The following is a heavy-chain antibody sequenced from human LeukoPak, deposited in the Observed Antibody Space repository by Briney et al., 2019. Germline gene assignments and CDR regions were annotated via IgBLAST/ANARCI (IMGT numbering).Heavy chain of an antibody. Sequence: PGGPLRLSCAASGFTFSSYSMNWVRQAPGKGLEWVSSISSSSSYIYYADSVKGRFTISRDNAKNSLYLQMNSLRAEDTAVYYCARDPPAVAGLENWGQGTLVTVSS. V-gene: IGHV3-21*01. CDR2: ISSSSSYI. CDR1: GFTFSSYS. D-gene: IGHD6-19*01. J-gene: IGHJ4*02. CDR3: ARDPPAVAGLEN.